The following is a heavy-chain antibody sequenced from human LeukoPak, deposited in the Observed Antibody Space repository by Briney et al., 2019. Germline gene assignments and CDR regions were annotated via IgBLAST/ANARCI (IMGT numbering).Heavy chain of an antibody. Sequence: GASVKVSCKASGYTFTSYYMHWVRQAPGQGLEWMGIINPSGGSTSYAQKFQGRVTMTRDTSTSPVYMELSSLRSEDTAVYYCARDGGYCSGGSCYWPDYWGQGTLVTVSS. CDR3: ARDGGYCSGGSCYWPDY. D-gene: IGHD2-15*01. V-gene: IGHV1-46*01. J-gene: IGHJ4*02. CDR1: GYTFTSYY. CDR2: INPSGGST.